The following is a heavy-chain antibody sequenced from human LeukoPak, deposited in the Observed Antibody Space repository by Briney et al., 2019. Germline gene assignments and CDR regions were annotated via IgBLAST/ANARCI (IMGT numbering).Heavy chain of an antibody. D-gene: IGHD4-17*01. Sequence: GGSLRLSCAASGFSFSSYAMTWVRQAPGKGLEWVSLISGSGSGGTTHYTDSVKGRFTISRDNSKSTLYLQMNSLRADDTALYYCARGATVTNIYDAFDVWGQGTMVTVSS. V-gene: IGHV3-23*01. CDR2: ISGSGSGGTT. CDR1: GFSFSSYA. CDR3: ARGATVTNIYDAFDV. J-gene: IGHJ3*01.